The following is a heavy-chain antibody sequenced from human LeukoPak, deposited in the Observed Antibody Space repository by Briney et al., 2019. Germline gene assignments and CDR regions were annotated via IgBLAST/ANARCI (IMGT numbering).Heavy chain of an antibody. V-gene: IGHV4-59*08. J-gene: IGHJ5*02. CDR3: ARLRDDYFDP. CDR2: IYYSGST. Sequence: PSETLSLTCTVSGGSISSYYWNWIRQPPGKGLEWIGYIYYSGSTNYNPSLKSRVTISVDTSKNQFSLKLSSVTAADTAVYYCARLRDDYFDPWGQGTLVTVSS. D-gene: IGHD4-11*01. CDR1: GGSISSYY.